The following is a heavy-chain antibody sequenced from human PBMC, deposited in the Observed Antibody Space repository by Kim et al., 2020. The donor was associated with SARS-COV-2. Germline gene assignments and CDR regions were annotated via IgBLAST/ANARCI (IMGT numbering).Heavy chain of an antibody. V-gene: IGHV3-30*01. J-gene: IGHJ4*02. CDR3: ARRPYYHAGIYYPFDF. Sequence: SVKGRFTISRDRSKNTMYVQMDSLRPDDTAFYYCARRPYYHAGIYYPFDFWGQGTLVTVSS. D-gene: IGHD1-26*01.